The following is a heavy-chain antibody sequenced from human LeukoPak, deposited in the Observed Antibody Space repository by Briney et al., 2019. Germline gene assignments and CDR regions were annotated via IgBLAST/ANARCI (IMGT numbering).Heavy chain of an antibody. D-gene: IGHD4-17*01. CDR2: IYTSGTT. CDR1: GGSISSGSFY. CDR3: ARGHTVTDDAFEN. Sequence: SETLSLTCTVSGGSISSGSFYWSWIRHPAGKGLEWIGRIYTSGTTNYNPSLRSRVTISINTSKNQFSLNLSSVTAADTAMYYCARGHTVTDDAFENWGQGTMVIVSS. V-gene: IGHV4-61*02. J-gene: IGHJ3*02.